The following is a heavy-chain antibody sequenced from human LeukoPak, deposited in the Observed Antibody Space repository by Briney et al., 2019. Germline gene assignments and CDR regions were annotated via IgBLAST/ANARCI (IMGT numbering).Heavy chain of an antibody. CDR2: IYYSGST. V-gene: IGHV4-30-4*08. CDR3: ARVSYDYVWGSYRYWFDP. D-gene: IGHD3-16*02. Sequence: SETLSLTCTVSGGSISSGDYYWSWIRQPPGKGLEWIGYIYYSGSTYYNPSLKSRVTISVDTSKNQFSLKLSSVTAADAAVYYCARVSYDYVWGSYRYWFDPWGQGTLVTVSS. J-gene: IGHJ5*02. CDR1: GGSISSGDYY.